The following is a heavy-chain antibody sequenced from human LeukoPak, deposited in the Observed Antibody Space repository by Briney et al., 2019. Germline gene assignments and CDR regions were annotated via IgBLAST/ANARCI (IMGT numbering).Heavy chain of an antibody. Sequence: ASVKVSCKTSGYTFTDYYMHWVRQAPGQGLEWMGWINPNSGGTNYAQKFQGRVTMTRDTSISTAYMELSRLRSDDTAVYYCARDRPMVRGGFDPWGQGTLVTVSS. J-gene: IGHJ5*02. V-gene: IGHV1-2*02. CDR2: INPNSGGT. CDR1: GYTFTDYY. D-gene: IGHD3-10*01. CDR3: ARDRPMVRGGFDP.